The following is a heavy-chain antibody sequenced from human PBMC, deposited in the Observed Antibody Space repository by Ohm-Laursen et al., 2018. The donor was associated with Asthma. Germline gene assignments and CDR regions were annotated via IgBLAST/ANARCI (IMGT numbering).Heavy chain of an antibody. CDR2: ISYDGSNK. Sequence: SLRLSCSASGFTFSSYGMHWVRQAPGKGLEWVAVISYDGSNKYYADSVKGRFTISRDNSKNTLYLQMNSLRAEDTAVYYCANLNWNGPDYWGQGTLVTVSS. V-gene: IGHV3-30*18. D-gene: IGHD1-1*01. CDR3: ANLNWNGPDY. J-gene: IGHJ4*02. CDR1: GFTFSSYG.